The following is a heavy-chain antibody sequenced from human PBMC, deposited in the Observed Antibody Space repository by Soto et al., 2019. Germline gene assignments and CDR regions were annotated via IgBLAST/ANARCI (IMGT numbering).Heavy chain of an antibody. D-gene: IGHD3-22*01. CDR2: VHYVGTT. J-gene: IGHJ4*02. Sequence: PSETLYLTFSVSVYTVSEFYWSWIRQSPGKGLEWIGYVHYVGTTKYNPSHKSRVTISVDTSKKQFSLNLRSVTAADTAVYYCTRLNYYDTSGYPYFFDYWGQGAPVNVSS. CDR3: TRLNYYDTSGYPYFFDY. CDR1: VYTVSEFY. V-gene: IGHV4-59*02.